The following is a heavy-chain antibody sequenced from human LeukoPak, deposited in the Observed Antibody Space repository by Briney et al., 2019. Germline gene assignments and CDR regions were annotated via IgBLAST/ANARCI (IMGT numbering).Heavy chain of an antibody. CDR1: GGSISSYY. CDR2: IYYSGST. D-gene: IGHD3-16*01. V-gene: IGHV4-59*01. CDR3: ARGGGAYYDYVWGSYGGTFDI. J-gene: IGHJ3*02. Sequence: PSETLSLTCTVSGGSISSYYWSWIRQPPGKGLEWIGYIYYSGSTNYNPSLKSRVTISVDTSKNQCSLRVSSVTAADTAVYYCARGGGAYYDYVWGSYGGTFDIWGQGTMVTLSS.